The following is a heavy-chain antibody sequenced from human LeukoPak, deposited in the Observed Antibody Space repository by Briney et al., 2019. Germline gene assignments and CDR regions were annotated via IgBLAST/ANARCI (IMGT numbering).Heavy chain of an antibody. CDR1: GYTFTSYG. J-gene: IGHJ4*02. Sequence: ASAKVSCKASGYTFTSYGISWVRQAPGQGLEWMGWISAYNGNTKYAQKVQGRVTMTTDTSTSTAYMELRSLRSDDTAVYYCARELTTAMVTGDFAYWGQGTLVTVSS. CDR2: ISAYNGNT. D-gene: IGHD5-18*01. CDR3: ARELTTAMVTGDFAY. V-gene: IGHV1-18*01.